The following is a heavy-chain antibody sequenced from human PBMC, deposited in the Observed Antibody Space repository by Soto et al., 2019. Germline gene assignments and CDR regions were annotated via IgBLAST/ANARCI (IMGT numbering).Heavy chain of an antibody. Sequence: PGGSLRLSCAASGFTFSSYGMHWVRQAPGKGLEWVAVISYDGSNKYYADSVKGRFTISRDNSKNTLYLQMNSLRAEDTAVYYCTTYYFIWGNHRYSWAYWCQGALVNVSS. V-gene: IGHV3-30*03. CDR2: ISYDGSNK. J-gene: IGHJ4*02. CDR1: GFTFSSYG. D-gene: IGHD3-16*02. CDR3: TTYYFIWGNHRYSWAY.